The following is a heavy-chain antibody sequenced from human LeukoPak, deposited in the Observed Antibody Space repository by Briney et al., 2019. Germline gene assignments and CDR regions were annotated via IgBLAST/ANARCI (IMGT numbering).Heavy chain of an antibody. Sequence: GSLRLSCAGSGFTFSNAWMGRVRQAPGKGLEWGGRFKRKTDGGTTDYAAPEKGRFTISRDDSKNTLYLQMNSLKTEDTAVYYCTTDSYYDFWSGYWRFDPWGQGTLVTVSS. V-gene: IGHV3-15*01. CDR3: TTDSYYDFWSGYWRFDP. CDR2: FKRKTDGGTT. CDR1: GFTFSNAW. J-gene: IGHJ5*02. D-gene: IGHD3-3*01.